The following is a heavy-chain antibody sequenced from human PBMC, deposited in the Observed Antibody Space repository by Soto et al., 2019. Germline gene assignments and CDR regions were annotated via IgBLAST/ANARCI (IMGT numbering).Heavy chain of an antibody. J-gene: IGHJ6*02. CDR1: GGTFSSNA. Sequence: QVQLVQSGAEVKKPGSSVKVSCKASGGTFSSNAISWERQAPGQGLEWMGGIIPMFGTANYAQRFQGRVTITADTSTGTAYMELNSMTSEDTAIYYCARALLWIRSTTSASYGLDVWGQGTTVTVSS. V-gene: IGHV1-69*06. CDR2: IIPMFGTA. CDR3: ARALLWIRSTTSASYGLDV. D-gene: IGHD2-21*01.